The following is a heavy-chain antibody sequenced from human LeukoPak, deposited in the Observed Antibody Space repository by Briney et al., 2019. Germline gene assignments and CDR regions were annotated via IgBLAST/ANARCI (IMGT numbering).Heavy chain of an antibody. CDR1: GFTFSSYA. CDR3: ARNSSGFKLGDAFDI. J-gene: IGHJ3*02. CDR2: INGGAYST. Sequence: PGGSLRLSCAASGFTFSSYAMTWVRQAPGKGLEWISAINGGAYSTPYADSVKGRFTISRDNSKNTLYLQMNSLRAEDTAVYYCARNSSGFKLGDAFDIWGQGTLVTVSS. V-gene: IGHV3-23*01. D-gene: IGHD3-22*01.